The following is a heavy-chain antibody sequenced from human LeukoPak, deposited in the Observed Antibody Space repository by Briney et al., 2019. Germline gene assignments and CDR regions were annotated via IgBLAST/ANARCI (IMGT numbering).Heavy chain of an antibody. CDR2: IYYSGRT. CDR3: ARRRYYDGSGYLE. CDR1: GDSVSRSDSY. J-gene: IGHJ1*01. D-gene: IGHD3-22*01. Sequence: PSETLSLTCSVSGDSVSRSDSYWDWIRQPPGKGLEWIGTIYYSGRTYYSPSLKSRVTMSVARSNNQFSLNLRSVTAADTAVYYCARRRYYDGSGYLEWGQGTLLSVSS. V-gene: IGHV4-39*01.